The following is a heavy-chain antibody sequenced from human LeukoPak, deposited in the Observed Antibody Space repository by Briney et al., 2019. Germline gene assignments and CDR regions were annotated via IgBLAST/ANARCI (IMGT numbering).Heavy chain of an antibody. CDR2: IIPILGIA. Sequence: GSSVKVSCKASGGTFSSYTIRWVRQAPGQGLEWMGRIIPILGIANYAQQFQGRVTITADKSTSTAYMELSSLRSEDTAVYYCARVEYCSSTSCRYYYYYGMDVWGQGTTVTVSS. D-gene: IGHD2-2*01. CDR3: ARVEYCSSTSCRYYYYYGMDV. CDR1: GGTFSSYT. J-gene: IGHJ6*02. V-gene: IGHV1-69*02.